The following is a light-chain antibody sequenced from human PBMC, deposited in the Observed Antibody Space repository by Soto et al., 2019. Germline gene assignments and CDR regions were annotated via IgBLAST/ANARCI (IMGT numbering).Light chain of an antibody. J-gene: IGLJ2*01. CDR2: DVS. V-gene: IGLV2-14*01. CDR3: SSYSSSSTLV. CDR1: SSDGGGYNY. Sequence: QSALTQPASVSGSPGQSITISCTGTSSDGGGYNYVSWYQQHPGKAPKLMIYDVSNRPSGVSNRFSGSKSGHTASLTISGLQAEDEADYYCSSYSSSSTLVFGGGTQLTVL.